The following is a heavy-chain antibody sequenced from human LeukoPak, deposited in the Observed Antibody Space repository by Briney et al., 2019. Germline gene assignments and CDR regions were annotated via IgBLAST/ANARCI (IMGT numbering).Heavy chain of an antibody. V-gene: IGHV3-33*06. CDR3: AKDRYPYSSSSVHWFDP. CDR1: GFTFSSYG. D-gene: IGHD6-6*01. J-gene: IGHJ5*02. Sequence: PGXSLRLSCAASGFTFSSYGMHWVRQAPGKGLEWVAVIWYDGSNKYYADSLKGRFTISRDNSKNMLYLQMNILRVEDTAVYYCAKDRYPYSSSSVHWFDPWGQGTLVTVSS. CDR2: IWYDGSNK.